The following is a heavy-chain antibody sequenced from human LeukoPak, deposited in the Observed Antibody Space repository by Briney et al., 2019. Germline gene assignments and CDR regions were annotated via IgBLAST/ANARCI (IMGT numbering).Heavy chain of an antibody. CDR2: IIGSGGST. J-gene: IGHJ6*02. CDR3: AKGRSMDV. V-gene: IGHV3-23*01. Sequence: GGSLRLSCAASGLTFSSYAMSWVRHPPGGGLDWVSAIIGSGGSTYYADSVKARFTISRDNSKSTLYLQMNSLRAEDTAVYYCAKGRSMDVWGQGTTVTVSS. CDR1: GLTFSSYA.